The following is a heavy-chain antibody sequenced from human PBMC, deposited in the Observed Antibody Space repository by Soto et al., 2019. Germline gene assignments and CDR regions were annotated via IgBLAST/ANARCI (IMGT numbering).Heavy chain of an antibody. V-gene: IGHV3-30-3*01. CDR3: ARDTGATTSPFCFDY. CDR1: GFTFSSYA. CDR2: ISYDGSNK. J-gene: IGHJ4*02. Sequence: QVQLVESGGGVVQPGRSLRLSCAASGFTFSSYAMHWVRQAPGKGLEWVAVISYDGSNKYYADSVKGRFTISRDNSKNTLYLQMNGLRAEDTAVYYCARDTGATTSPFCFDYWGQGTLVTVSS. D-gene: IGHD1-26*01.